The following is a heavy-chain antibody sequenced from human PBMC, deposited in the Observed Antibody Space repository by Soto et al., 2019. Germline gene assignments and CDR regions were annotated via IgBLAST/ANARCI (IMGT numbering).Heavy chain of an antibody. CDR2: IYDSVNT. J-gene: IGHJ4*02. CDR1: GGSISRGNSC. V-gene: IGHV4-30-4*01. D-gene: IGHD1-26*01. CDR3: ARGSSGDKVDY. Sequence: QVQLQEPGPRLVEPSQTLSLTCTVSGGSISRGNSCWSWIRQTPGTGLEWVGHIYDSVNTYSNPSLKSRVTLSVDMSKTQFSLHLRSVTAADTAVYYCARGSSGDKVDYWGQGTLVTVSS.